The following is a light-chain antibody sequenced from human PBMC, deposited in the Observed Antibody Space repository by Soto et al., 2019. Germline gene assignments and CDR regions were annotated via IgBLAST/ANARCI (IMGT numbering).Light chain of an antibody. J-gene: IGKJ4*01. V-gene: IGKV3-20*01. CDR3: QQYGSSVLT. Sequence: EIVLTQSPDTLSLSPGERATLSCRASQSVSTNSLAWYQHRPGQAPRPLIYGASSRATGTPDRFSGSGSGTDFTLTISRLEPEDFAVYYCQQYGSSVLTFGGGTKVDIK. CDR1: QSVSTNS. CDR2: GAS.